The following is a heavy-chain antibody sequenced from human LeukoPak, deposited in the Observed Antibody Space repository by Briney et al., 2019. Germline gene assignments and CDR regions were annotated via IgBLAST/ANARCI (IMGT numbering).Heavy chain of an antibody. Sequence: ASVTVSCTASGYTFTGYYMHWVRQAPGQGLEWMGWINPNSGGTNYAQKFQGRVTMTRDTSISTAYMELSRLRSDDTAVYYCASGAYCSSTSCYTYYYGMDVWGQGTTVTVSS. CDR2: INPNSGGT. D-gene: IGHD2-2*02. V-gene: IGHV1-2*02. CDR3: ASGAYCSSTSCYTYYYGMDV. CDR1: GYTFTGYY. J-gene: IGHJ6*02.